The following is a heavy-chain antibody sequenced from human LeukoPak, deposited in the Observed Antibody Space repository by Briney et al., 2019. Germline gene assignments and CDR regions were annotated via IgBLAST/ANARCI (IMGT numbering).Heavy chain of an antibody. Sequence: GGSLRLSCAASGFTFSNYWMHWVRQAPGKGLVWVSRINSDGINTSYADSVKGRFTISRDNAKNTLNLQMNSLRAEDTAVYYCAKDLGQYYDTSDNWFDPWGQGTLVTVSS. CDR3: AKDLGQYYDTSDNWFDP. V-gene: IGHV3-74*01. J-gene: IGHJ5*02. D-gene: IGHD3-22*01. CDR2: INSDGINT. CDR1: GFTFSNYW.